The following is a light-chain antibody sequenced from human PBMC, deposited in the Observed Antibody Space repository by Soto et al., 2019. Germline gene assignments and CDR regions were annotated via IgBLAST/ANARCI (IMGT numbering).Light chain of an antibody. Sequence: QSALTQPASVSGSPGQSITISCTGTSSDVGSSNYVSWYQQHPGKAPKLMIYDVSNRPSGVSNRFSGSKSGNTASLTISGLQAEDEADYYCTSYTGSGTVFGGGTKLTVL. CDR3: TSYTGSGTV. V-gene: IGLV2-14*01. J-gene: IGLJ2*01. CDR1: SSDVGSSNY. CDR2: DVS.